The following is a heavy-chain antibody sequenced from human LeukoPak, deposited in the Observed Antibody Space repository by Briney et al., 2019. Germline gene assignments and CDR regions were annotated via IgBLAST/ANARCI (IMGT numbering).Heavy chain of an antibody. Sequence: GGSLRLSCAASGFTYSTYSMNWVRQAPGKGLEWVSYISYSSSAIYYADSVKGRFTISRDNAKNSLYLRMNSLRDEDTAVYYCARDSYGSSGYYYVSDYWGQGTLVTVSS. CDR2: ISYSSSAI. CDR3: ARDSYGSSGYYYVSDY. D-gene: IGHD3-22*01. J-gene: IGHJ4*02. V-gene: IGHV3-48*02. CDR1: GFTYSTYS.